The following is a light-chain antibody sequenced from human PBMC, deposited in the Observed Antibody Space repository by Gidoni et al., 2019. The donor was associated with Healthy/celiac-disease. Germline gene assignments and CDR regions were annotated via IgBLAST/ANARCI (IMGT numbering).Light chain of an antibody. Sequence: DIQMTQSPSSLSASVGERVTITCRASQGISNSLAWYQQKPGKAPKLLLYAASRLESGVPSRFSGSGSGPDYTLTISSLQPEDFATYYCQQYYSTPWTFGQGTKVEIK. J-gene: IGKJ1*01. CDR3: QQYYSTPWT. V-gene: IGKV1-NL1*01. CDR1: QGISNS. CDR2: AAS.